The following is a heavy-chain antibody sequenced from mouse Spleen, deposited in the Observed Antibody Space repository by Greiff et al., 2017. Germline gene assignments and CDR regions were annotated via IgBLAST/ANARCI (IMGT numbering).Heavy chain of an antibody. CDR2: INPSNGET. CDR3: ASLDILYLGYYALDY. J-gene: IGHJ4*01. Sequence: QVQLQQSGAELVKPGTSVRLSCKASGYSFTSCWMHWVKQRPGQGLEWIGNINPSNGETNYNEELKSKVTLTVDKSSSTAYMQLSSLTSEDSAVYYCASLDILYLGYYALDYWGQGTSVTVSS. CDR1: GYSFTSCW. V-gene: IGHV1-53*01. D-gene: IGHD2-12*01.